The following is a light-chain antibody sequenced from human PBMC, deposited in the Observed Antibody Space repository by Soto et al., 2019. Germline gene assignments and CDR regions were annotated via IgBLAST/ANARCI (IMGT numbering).Light chain of an antibody. CDR1: QSVNSN. Sequence: EIVMTQSPGTLSVSPGERATLSCRASQSVNSNLAWYQQKPGQGPRLLIYGSSTRATGIPARFSGSGSGTEFTLTISSLQSEDVAVYYCQQYNNWPRTFGQGTRVEI. J-gene: IGKJ1*01. CDR3: QQYNNWPRT. CDR2: GSS. V-gene: IGKV3-15*01.